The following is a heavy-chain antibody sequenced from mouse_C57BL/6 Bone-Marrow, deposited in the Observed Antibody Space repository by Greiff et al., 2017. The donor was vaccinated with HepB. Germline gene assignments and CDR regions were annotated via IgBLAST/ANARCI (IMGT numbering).Heavy chain of an antibody. V-gene: IGHV1-82*01. CDR3: AREDYFDY. J-gene: IGHJ2*01. Sequence: VQLQQSGPELVKPGASVQISCKASGYAFSSSWMNWVKQRPGKGLEWIGRIYPGDGDTNYNGKFKGKATLTADKSSSTAYMQLSSPTSEDSAVYFCAREDYFDYWGQGTTLTVSS. CDR1: GYAFSSSW. CDR2: IYPGDGDT.